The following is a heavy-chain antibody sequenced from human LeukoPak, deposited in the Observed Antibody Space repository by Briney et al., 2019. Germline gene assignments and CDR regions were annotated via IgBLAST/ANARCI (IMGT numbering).Heavy chain of an antibody. CDR1: GGSISSYY. V-gene: IGHV4-59*08. CDR3: VRRRGSDGMSFDP. D-gene: IGHD1-14*01. J-gene: IGHJ5*02. Sequence: SETLSLTCTVSGGSISSYYWSWIRQPPGKGLECIGYIYYSGRTNYKPSLKSRVTISVDTSKNQFSLKLISVTAADTPVYYFVRRRGSDGMSFDPWGQGTLVTVSS. CDR2: IYYSGRT.